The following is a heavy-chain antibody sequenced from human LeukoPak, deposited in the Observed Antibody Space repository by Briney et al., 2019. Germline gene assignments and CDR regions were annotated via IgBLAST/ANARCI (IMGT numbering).Heavy chain of an antibody. V-gene: IGHV3-21*01. Sequence: GGSLRLSCAASGFTVSSNYMNWVRQAPGKGLEWVSSISSSSNYIYYADSVKGRFTISRDNAKNSLYLQMNSLRAEDTAVYYCARDAPLPDFWSQGTLVTVSS. CDR3: ARDAPLPDF. J-gene: IGHJ4*02. CDR1: GFTVSSNY. D-gene: IGHD1-26*01. CDR2: ISSSSNYI.